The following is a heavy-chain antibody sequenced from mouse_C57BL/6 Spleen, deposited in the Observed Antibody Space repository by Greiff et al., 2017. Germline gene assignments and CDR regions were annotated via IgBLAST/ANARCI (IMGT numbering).Heavy chain of an antibody. CDR1: GYTFTSYW. J-gene: IGHJ1*03. Sequence: QVQLQQPGAELVMPGASVKLSCKASGYTFTSYWMHWVKQRPGQGLELIGEIDPSDSYTNYNQKFKGKSTLTVDKSSSTAYMQLSSLTSEDSAVYYCARRDYYGSGYWYFDVWGTGTTVTVSS. V-gene: IGHV1-69*01. CDR3: ARRDYYGSGYWYFDV. D-gene: IGHD1-1*01. CDR2: IDPSDSYT.